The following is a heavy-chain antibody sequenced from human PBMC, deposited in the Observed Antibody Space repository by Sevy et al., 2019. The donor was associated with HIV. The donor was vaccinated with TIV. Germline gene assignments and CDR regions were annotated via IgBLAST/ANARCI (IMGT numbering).Heavy chain of an antibody. V-gene: IGHV3-23*01. CDR3: ARRPDFGVIIPTGVLDV. J-gene: IGHJ6*02. CDR2: ISDSGRST. Sequence: GGSLRLSCAGSGFTFGTYAMTWVRQAPGKGLQWVSVISDSGRSTYYADSVQGRVTISRDNSKNMMHLHMNSLRVEDTATYYCARRPDFGVIIPTGVLDVWGQGTTVTVSS. CDR1: GFTFGTYA. D-gene: IGHD3-3*01.